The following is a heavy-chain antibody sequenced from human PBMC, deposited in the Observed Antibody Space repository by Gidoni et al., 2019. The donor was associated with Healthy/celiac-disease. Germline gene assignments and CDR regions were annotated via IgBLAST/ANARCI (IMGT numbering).Heavy chain of an antibody. V-gene: IGHV3-33*01. CDR1: GFTFSSYG. Sequence: QVQLVESGGGVVQPGRSLRLSCAASGFTFSSYGMHGVRQVPGKGLGWVAFIFYDGSNKYYADSVKGRFAISRDNSKNSLCLQINSLRAEVTAVYYCARDRAVAAGYFDYWGQGTLVTVSS. CDR3: ARDRAVAAGYFDY. D-gene: IGHD6-25*01. J-gene: IGHJ4*02. CDR2: IFYDGSNK.